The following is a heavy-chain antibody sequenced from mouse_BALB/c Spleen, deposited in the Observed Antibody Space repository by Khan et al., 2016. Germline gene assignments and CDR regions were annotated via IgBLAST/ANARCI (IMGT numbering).Heavy chain of an antibody. CDR1: GFNITDAY. J-gene: IGHJ3*01. Sequence: EVQLQESGAELVKPGASLKLSCTASGFNITDAYIHWVIQRPEQGLEWIGRIDPANVNTKYDPKFQGKATITADTSSNTAYLQLSSLTSEDTGDYCCSKLGQYWGQGTLVTVSA. D-gene: IGHD3-3*01. V-gene: IGHV14-3*02. CDR2: IDPANVNT. CDR3: SKLGQY.